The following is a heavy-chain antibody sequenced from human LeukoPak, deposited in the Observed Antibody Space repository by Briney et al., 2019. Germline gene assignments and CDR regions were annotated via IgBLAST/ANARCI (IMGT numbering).Heavy chain of an antibody. Sequence: GASVKVSCKASGYSFTTYGISWVRQAPGQGLEWMGWISANNNNTDNVQKLQGRVTMTTDTSTSTAYMELRSLRSDDTAVYYCARVQLERSGEPFDYWGQGTLVTVSS. CDR1: GYSFTTYG. CDR3: ARVQLERSGEPFDY. V-gene: IGHV1-18*01. J-gene: IGHJ4*02. D-gene: IGHD1-1*01. CDR2: ISANNNNT.